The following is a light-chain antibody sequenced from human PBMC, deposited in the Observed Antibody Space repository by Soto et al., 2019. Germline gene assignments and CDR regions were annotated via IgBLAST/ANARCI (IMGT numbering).Light chain of an antibody. CDR3: QQSYSTPLT. Sequence: DIQMTQSPSSLSASVGDRVTITCRASQSISSYLNWYQQKPGKAPKLLIYGASRLQSGVPSRLSGSGSGTDFTLTISSLQPEDFATYYWQQSYSTPLTCGGGTKVEIK. V-gene: IGKV1-39*01. CDR2: GAS. CDR1: QSISSY. J-gene: IGKJ4*01.